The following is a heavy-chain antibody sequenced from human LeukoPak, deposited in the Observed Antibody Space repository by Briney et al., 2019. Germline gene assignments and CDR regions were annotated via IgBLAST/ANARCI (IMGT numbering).Heavy chain of an antibody. J-gene: IGHJ4*02. CDR2: INYSGST. CDR3: AREDYDSSGYYYDY. CDR1: GGSISSYY. Sequence: SETLSLTCTVSGGSISSYYWSWIRQPPGKGLEWIGYINYSGSTNYNPSLKSRVTISVDTSKNQFSLKLSSVTAADTAVYYCAREDYDSSGYYYDYWGQGALVTVSS. V-gene: IGHV4-59*01. D-gene: IGHD3-22*01.